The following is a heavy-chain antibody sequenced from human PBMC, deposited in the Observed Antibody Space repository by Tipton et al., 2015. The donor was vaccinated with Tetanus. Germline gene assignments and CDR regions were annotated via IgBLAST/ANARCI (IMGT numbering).Heavy chain of an antibody. CDR2: IKQDGRER. CDR3: VRDGGSSGWLAY. Sequence: SLRLSCAASGFTFSSYWMSWVRQAPGKGLEWVANIKQDGRERYYVDSVKGRFSISRDNAKNTLYLQMNSLRVEDTAVYYCVRDGGSSGWLAYWGQGTLVTVSS. V-gene: IGHV3-7*03. D-gene: IGHD6-19*01. J-gene: IGHJ4*02. CDR1: GFTFSSYW.